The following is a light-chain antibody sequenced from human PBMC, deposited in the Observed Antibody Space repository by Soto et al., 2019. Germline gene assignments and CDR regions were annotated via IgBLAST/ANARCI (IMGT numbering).Light chain of an antibody. CDR1: QSVLHRSNGNNY. CDR2: WSS. J-gene: IGKJ1*01. Sequence: DIVMTQSPDSLSVSLGERATIKCRSSQSVLHRSNGNNYIAWYQQKPGQPPKLLIYWSSTRDSGVPDRFIGSGSGTDFTLTVSSLQAEDVAVYYCQQRRSRPPTFGQGTKVEIK. CDR3: QQRRSRPPT. V-gene: IGKV4-1*01.